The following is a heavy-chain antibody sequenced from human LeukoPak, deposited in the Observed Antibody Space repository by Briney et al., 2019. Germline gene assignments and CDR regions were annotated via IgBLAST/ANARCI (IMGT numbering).Heavy chain of an antibody. J-gene: IGHJ4*02. D-gene: IGHD3-10*01. V-gene: IGHV3-48*02. CDR2: ISSGSSAI. CDR1: GFTFSTYG. CDR3: ARGDGWFGELSNFDY. Sequence: GGSLRLSCAASGFTFSTYGMNWVRQAPEKGLEWVSSISSGSSAIYYADSVRGRFTISRDNAKKSLYLQMNSLRDEDTAVYYCARGDGWFGELSNFDYWGQGTLVTVSS.